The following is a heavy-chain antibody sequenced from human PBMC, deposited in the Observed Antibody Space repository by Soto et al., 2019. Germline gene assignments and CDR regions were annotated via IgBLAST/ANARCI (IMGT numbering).Heavy chain of an antibody. V-gene: IGHV1-8*01. CDR3: ARGSNLEWFLTDAFDI. D-gene: IGHD3-3*01. J-gene: IGHJ3*02. CDR1: GYTFTSYD. CDR2: MNPNSGNT. Sequence: ASVKVSCKASGYTFTSYDINWVRQATGQGLEWMGWMNPNSGNTGYAQKFQGRVTMTRNTSISTAYMELSSLRSEDTAVYYCARGSNLEWFLTDAFDIWGQGTMVTVSS.